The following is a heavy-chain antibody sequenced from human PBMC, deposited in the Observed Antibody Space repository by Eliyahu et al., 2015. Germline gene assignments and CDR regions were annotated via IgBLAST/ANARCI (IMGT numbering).Heavy chain of an antibody. CDR3: AKARGAFGVVLLAVSEH. CDR1: GFTFRNYA. D-gene: IGHD3-3*01. CDR2: ISHDENNH. Sequence: QVQLVESGGGVVQPGRSLRLSCAAPGFTFRNYAMHWVRQAPGKGLEWLAFISHDENNHYFADSVKGRFTISRDNSKSTLYLHLNSLRPEDTAVYYCAKARGAFGVVLLAVSEHWGQGTLVTVSS. V-gene: IGHV3-30*18. J-gene: IGHJ4*01.